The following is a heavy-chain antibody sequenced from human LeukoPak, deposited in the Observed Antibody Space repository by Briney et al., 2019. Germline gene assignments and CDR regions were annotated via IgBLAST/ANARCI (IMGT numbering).Heavy chain of an antibody. D-gene: IGHD6-19*01. V-gene: IGHV4-34*01. CDR2: INHSGST. CDR1: GGSFSGYY. Sequence: SETLSLTCAVYGGSFSGYYWSWIRQPPGKGLEWIGEINHSGSTNYNPSLKSRVTISVDTTKNQFSLKLSSVTAADTAVYYCAISSGWHIFDYWGQGTLVTVSS. J-gene: IGHJ4*02. CDR3: AISSGWHIFDY.